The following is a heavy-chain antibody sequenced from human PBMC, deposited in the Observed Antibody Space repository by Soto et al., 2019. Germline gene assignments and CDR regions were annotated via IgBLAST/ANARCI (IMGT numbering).Heavy chain of an antibody. CDR1: GFTFSSYG. D-gene: IGHD1-26*01. V-gene: IGHV3-7*03. J-gene: IGHJ4*02. CDR2: IKQDGSEK. CDR3: ARGSYGGNLDY. Sequence: AASGFTFSSYGRSWVRQAPGKGLEWVANIKQDGSEKYYVDSVKGRFTISRDNAKNSLYLQMNSLRAGDTAVYYCARGSYGGNLDYWGQGTLVTVSS.